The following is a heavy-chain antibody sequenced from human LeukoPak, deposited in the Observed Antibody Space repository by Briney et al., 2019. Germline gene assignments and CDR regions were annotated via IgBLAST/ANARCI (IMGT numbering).Heavy chain of an antibody. V-gene: IGHV4-39*01. Sequence: SETLSLTCAVYGVSFSGYYWGWIRQPPGKGLEWIGSIYYSGSTYYNPSLKSRVTISVDASKNQFSLKLSSVTAADTAVYYCIGYCSSTSCYGNYYYGMDVWGQGTTVTVSS. CDR3: IGYCSSTSCYGNYYYGMDV. D-gene: IGHD2-2*01. CDR1: GVSFSGYY. CDR2: IYYSGST. J-gene: IGHJ6*02.